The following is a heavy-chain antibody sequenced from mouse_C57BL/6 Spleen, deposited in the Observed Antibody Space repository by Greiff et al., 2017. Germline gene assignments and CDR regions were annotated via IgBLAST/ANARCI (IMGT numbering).Heavy chain of an antibody. CDR2: ISSGSSTI. CDR3: ARPSMMVNPNYFDY. Sequence: EVQRVESGGGLVKPGGSLKLSCAASGFTFSDYGMHWVRQAPEKGLEWVAYISSGSSTIYYADTVKGRFTISRDNAKNTLFLQMTSLRSEDTAMYYCARPSMMVNPNYFDYWGQGTTLTVSS. CDR1: GFTFSDYG. V-gene: IGHV5-17*01. D-gene: IGHD2-3*01. J-gene: IGHJ2*01.